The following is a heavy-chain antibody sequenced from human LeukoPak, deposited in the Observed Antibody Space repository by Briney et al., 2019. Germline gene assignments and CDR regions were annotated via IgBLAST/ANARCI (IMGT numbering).Heavy chain of an antibody. CDR2: IHAGGDT. D-gene: IGHD1-26*01. J-gene: IGHJ4*02. Sequence: PGGSLRLSCAASGFTVSINYMRWVRHAPGKGLEWVSIIHAGGDTYYADSVKGRFTISRDNSKNTLYLQMNNLRTEDTAVYYCARDLFGGTYLGVFDYWGQGTLVTVSS. CDR3: ARDLFGGTYLGVFDY. CDR1: GFTVSINY. V-gene: IGHV3-66*02.